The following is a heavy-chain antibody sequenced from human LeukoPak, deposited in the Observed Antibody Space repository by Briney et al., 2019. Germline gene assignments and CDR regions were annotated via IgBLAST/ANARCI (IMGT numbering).Heavy chain of an antibody. Sequence: PGGSLRLSCAASGFTFSDYYMSWIRQAPGKGLEWVANINEDGSEKYYVDSVKGRFTISRDNAKNSLYLQMNSLRVEDTAVYYCARDLSGVTGYTYGRGIDYWGQGTLVTVSS. CDR1: GFTFSDYY. CDR2: INEDGSEK. D-gene: IGHD5-18*01. V-gene: IGHV3-7*01. CDR3: ARDLSGVTGYTYGRGIDY. J-gene: IGHJ4*02.